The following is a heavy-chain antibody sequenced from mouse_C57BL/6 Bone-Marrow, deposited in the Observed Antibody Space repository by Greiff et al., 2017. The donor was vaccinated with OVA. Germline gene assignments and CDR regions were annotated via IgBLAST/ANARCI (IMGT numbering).Heavy chain of an antibody. CDR3: TRGYSNYYAMDY. V-gene: IGHV1-15*01. D-gene: IGHD2-5*01. CDR2: IDPETGGT. Sequence: VQLQQSGAELVRPGASVTLSCKASGYTFTDYEMHWVKQTPVPGLEWIGAIDPETGGTAYNQKFKGKAILTADNSSSTAYMELRSLTSEDSAVYYCTRGYSNYYAMDYWGQGTSVTVSS. CDR1: GYTFTDYE. J-gene: IGHJ4*01.